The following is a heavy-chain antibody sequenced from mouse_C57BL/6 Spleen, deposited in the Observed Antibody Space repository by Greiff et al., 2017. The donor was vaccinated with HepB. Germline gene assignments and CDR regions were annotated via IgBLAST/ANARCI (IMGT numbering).Heavy chain of an antibody. Sequence: QVQLQQSGAELVRPGTSVKLSCKASGYTFTSYWMHWVKQRPGQGLEWIGVIDPSDSYTNYNQKFKGKATLTVDTSSSTAYMQLSSLTSEDSAVYYCARLGGGYAMDYWGQGTSVTVSS. V-gene: IGHV1-59*01. CDR2: IDPSDSYT. J-gene: IGHJ4*01. CDR3: ARLGGGYAMDY. D-gene: IGHD4-1*01. CDR1: GYTFTSYW.